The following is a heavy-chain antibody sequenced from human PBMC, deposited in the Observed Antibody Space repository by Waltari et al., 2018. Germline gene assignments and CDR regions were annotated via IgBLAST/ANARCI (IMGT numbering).Heavy chain of an antibody. CDR3: AREIYGSGSYYNAPYYYYYGMDV. V-gene: IGHV4-38-2*01. D-gene: IGHD3-10*01. CDR2: IYHSGST. J-gene: IGHJ6*02. Sequence: QVQLQESGPGLVKPSETLSLTCAVSGYSISSGYYWGWIRQPPGKGLEWIGSIYHSGSTSYNPSLKCRVTISVDTSKNQFSLKLSSVTAADTAVYYCAREIYGSGSYYNAPYYYYYGMDVWGQGTTVTVSS. CDR1: GYSISSGYY.